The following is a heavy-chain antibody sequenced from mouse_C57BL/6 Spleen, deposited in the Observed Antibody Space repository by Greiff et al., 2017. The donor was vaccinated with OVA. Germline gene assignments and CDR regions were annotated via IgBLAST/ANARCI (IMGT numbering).Heavy chain of an antibody. CDR2: IDPSDSYT. CDR1: GYTFTSYW. D-gene: IGHD2-2*01. V-gene: IGHV1-69*01. Sequence: VQLQQPGAELVMPGASVKLSCKASGYTFTSYWMHWVKQRPGQGLEWIGEIDPSDSYTNYNQKFKGKSTLTVDNSSSTAYMQLSSLPSEDSAVSNCARGYDWYIDDWGTGTTVTVSS. J-gene: IGHJ1*03. CDR3: ARGYDWYIDD.